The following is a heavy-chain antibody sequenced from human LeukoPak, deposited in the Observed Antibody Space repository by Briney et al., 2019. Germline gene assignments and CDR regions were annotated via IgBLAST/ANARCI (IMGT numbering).Heavy chain of an antibody. V-gene: IGHV3-23*01. CDR3: AKAYSGYDRFDY. Sequence: GGSLRLSCAATGFTFSSHAMSWVRQAPGKGLEWVSAISASGGGTYYADSVKGRFSISRDNSKNTLYLQMNSLRADDTAVYYCAKAYSGYDRFDYWGQGTLVTVSS. D-gene: IGHD5-12*01. CDR2: ISASGGGT. J-gene: IGHJ4*02. CDR1: GFTFSSHA.